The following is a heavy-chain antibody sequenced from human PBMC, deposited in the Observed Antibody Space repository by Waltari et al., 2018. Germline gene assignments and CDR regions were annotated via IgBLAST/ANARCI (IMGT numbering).Heavy chain of an antibody. J-gene: IGHJ6*02. Sequence: EVQLVESGGGLVKPGGSLRLSCAASGFTLSVFGMNGVRQAPGKGLEWVSCSSAIGRNMSNADQLRGRFTISRDNDKNSLYLEMSSLRAEDTAVYYCARARGGDIYYDMDVWGQGTPVTVSS. CDR3: ARARGGDIYYDMDV. CDR2: SSAIGRNM. CDR1: GFTLSVFG. V-gene: IGHV3-21*01. D-gene: IGHD2-21*02.